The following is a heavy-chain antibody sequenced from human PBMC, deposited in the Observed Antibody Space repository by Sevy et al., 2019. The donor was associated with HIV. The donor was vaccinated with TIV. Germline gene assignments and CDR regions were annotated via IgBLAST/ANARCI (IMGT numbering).Heavy chain of an antibody. J-gene: IGHJ4*02. V-gene: IGHV1-2*02. D-gene: IGHD2-21*02. CDR3: ARDIFGDCSLDY. CDR2: INPNSGST. CDR1: GYTFTGYY. Sequence: ASVKVSCKASGYTFTGYYMHWVRQAPGQGLEWMGWINPNSGSTNYAQKFQGRVTMTRDTSISTAYMELSRLRSDDTAVYYCARDIFGDCSLDYWGQGTLVTVSS.